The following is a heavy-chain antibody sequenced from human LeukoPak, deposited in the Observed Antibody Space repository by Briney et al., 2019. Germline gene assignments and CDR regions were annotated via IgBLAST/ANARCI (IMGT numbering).Heavy chain of an antibody. Sequence: PGGSLRLSCAASGFTFSSYGMHWVRQAPGKGLEWVADIWFDGKNEHFADSVKGRFTISRDNAKNSLYLQMNSLRAEDTAVYYCARDLPRRDGYNSVTGAFDIWGQGTMATVSS. CDR2: IWFDGKNE. CDR3: ARDLPRRDGYNSVTGAFDI. D-gene: IGHD5-24*01. CDR1: GFTFSSYG. J-gene: IGHJ3*02. V-gene: IGHV3-33*01.